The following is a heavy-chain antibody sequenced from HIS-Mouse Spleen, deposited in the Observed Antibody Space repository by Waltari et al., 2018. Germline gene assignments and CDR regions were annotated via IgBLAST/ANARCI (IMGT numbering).Heavy chain of an antibody. Sequence: QLQLQESGPGLVKPSETLSLTCTVSGGPLSSSSSYRGWIRQPPGKGLEWIGSIYYSGSTYYNPSLKSRVTISVDTSKNQFSLKLSSVTAADTAVYYCAREIPYSSSWYDWYFDLWGRGTLVTVSS. D-gene: IGHD6-13*01. CDR1: GGPLSSSSSY. V-gene: IGHV4-39*07. J-gene: IGHJ2*01. CDR2: IYYSGST. CDR3: AREIPYSSSWYDWYFDL.